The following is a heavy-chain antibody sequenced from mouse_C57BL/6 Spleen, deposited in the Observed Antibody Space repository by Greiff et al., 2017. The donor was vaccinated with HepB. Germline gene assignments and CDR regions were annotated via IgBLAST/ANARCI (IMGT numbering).Heavy chain of an antibody. J-gene: IGHJ3*01. D-gene: IGHD2-1*01. V-gene: IGHV1-66*01. Sequence: QVQLKQSGPELVKPGASVKISCKASGYSFTSYHIHWVKQRPGQGLEWIGWIYPGSGNTKYNEKFKGKATLTADTSPSTAYMQLSSLTSEDSAVYDGARSVGNYEAWFAYWGQGTLVTVSA. CDR1: GYSFTSYH. CDR2: IYPGSGNT. CDR3: ARSVGNYEAWFAY.